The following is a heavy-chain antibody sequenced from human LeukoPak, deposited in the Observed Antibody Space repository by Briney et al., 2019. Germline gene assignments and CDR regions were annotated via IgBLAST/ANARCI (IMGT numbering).Heavy chain of an antibody. CDR3: ASSIATAGSAAFDM. CDR2: INGDGSTI. CDR1: GFTSSSYW. D-gene: IGHD6-13*01. J-gene: IGHJ3*02. Sequence: GGSLRLSCAASGFTSSSYWMHWVRQAPGKGLVWGSRINGDGSTISYADSVKGRFTISRDNAKNTLYLQMNSLRAEDTAVYYCASSIATAGSAAFDMRGQGTMVTVSS. V-gene: IGHV3-74*01.